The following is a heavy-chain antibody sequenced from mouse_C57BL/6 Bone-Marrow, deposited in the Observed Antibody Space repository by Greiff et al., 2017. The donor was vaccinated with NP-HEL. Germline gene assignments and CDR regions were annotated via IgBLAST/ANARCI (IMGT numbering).Heavy chain of an antibody. CDR2: ISGGGGNT. V-gene: IGHV5-9*01. J-gene: IGHJ3*01. CDR1: GFTFSSYT. D-gene: IGHD2-5*01. CDR3: ARHSAYYSKTWFAY. Sequence: EVMLVESGGGLVKPGGSLKLSCAASGFTFSSYTMSWVRQTPEKRLEWVATISGGGGNTYYPDSVKGRFTISRDNAKNTLYLQMSSLRSEDTALYYCARHSAYYSKTWFAYWGQGTLVTVSA.